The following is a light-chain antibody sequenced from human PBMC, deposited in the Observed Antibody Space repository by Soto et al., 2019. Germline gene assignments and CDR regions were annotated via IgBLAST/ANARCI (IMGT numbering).Light chain of an antibody. CDR2: GAS. V-gene: IGKV1-39*01. Sequence: DIQMTQSPSSLSASIGDRVTVTCRASQSIISYLNWYQQKPGKAPNLLIYGASNLQSGVPSRFSGSGSGTDFSLTISNLQPEDFATYYCQQSYSTPLTFGPGTKLEIK. J-gene: IGKJ3*01. CDR3: QQSYSTPLT. CDR1: QSIISY.